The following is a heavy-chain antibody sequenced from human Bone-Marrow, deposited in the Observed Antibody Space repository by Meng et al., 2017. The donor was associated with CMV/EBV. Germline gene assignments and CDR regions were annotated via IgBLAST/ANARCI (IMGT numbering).Heavy chain of an antibody. J-gene: IGHJ6*02. CDR3: ARAGGSGSYYNVRYYYGMDV. V-gene: IGHV1-46*01. Sequence: ASVKVSCKASGYTFTGYYMHWGRQAPGQGLEWMGIINPSGGSTSYAQKFQGRVTMTRDTSTSTVYMELSSLRSEDTAVYYCARAGGSGSYYNVRYYYGMDVWGQGTTVTVSS. CDR2: INPSGGST. CDR1: GYTFTGYY. D-gene: IGHD3-10*01.